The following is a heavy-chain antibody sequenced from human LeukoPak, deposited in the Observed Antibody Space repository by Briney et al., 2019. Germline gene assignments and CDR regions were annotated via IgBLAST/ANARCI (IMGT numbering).Heavy chain of an antibody. D-gene: IGHD3-10*01. J-gene: IGHJ4*02. V-gene: IGHV2-70*17. CDR3: ARTRFGDQGSRIDF. CDR1: GFSLTTSGMC. Sequence: SGSTLANPTQTLTLTCTFSGFSLTTSGMCVSWIRQPPGKALEWLARIDWDDDKFYSTSLKTRLNISKDTSKNQVVLTMTNMDPVDTATYYCARTRFGDQGSRIDFWGQGTLVTVSS. CDR2: IDWDDDK.